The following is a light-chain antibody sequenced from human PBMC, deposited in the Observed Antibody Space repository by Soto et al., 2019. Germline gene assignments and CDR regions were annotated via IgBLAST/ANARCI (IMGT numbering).Light chain of an antibody. J-gene: IGLJ1*01. CDR2: EVV. CDR3: KSHAGSNTYV. Sequence: QSVLTQPPSASGSPGQSVTISCTGTKNDVGFYDFVSWYQHHPGKAPRLIIYEVVQRPSGVPDRFSGSKSGNTASLTVSGLQAADEADYFCKSHAGSNTYVFGSGTRSPS. CDR1: KNDVGFYDF. V-gene: IGLV2-8*01.